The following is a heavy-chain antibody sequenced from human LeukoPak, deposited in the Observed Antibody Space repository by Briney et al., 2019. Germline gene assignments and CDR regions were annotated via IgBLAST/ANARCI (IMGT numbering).Heavy chain of an antibody. CDR2: ISPHSGFT. CDR1: GYTLTGYY. J-gene: IGHJ3*02. V-gene: IGHV1-2*02. Sequence: ASVKVSCKASGYTLTGYYIHWVRQAPGQGLEWMGWISPHSGFTMYPQRFQGRVTMTTDTSISTAFLEVRRLRSDDTAAYYCARQTGDDALDIWGQGTVITV. CDR3: ARQTGDDALDI. D-gene: IGHD7-27*01.